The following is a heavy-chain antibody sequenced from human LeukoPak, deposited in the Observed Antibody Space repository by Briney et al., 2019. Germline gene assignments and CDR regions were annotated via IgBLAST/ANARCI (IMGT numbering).Heavy chain of an antibody. Sequence: ASVNVSCKVSVYTLTELSMHWVRQAPGKGLEWMGGFDPEDGETIYAQKFQGRVTMTEDTSTDTAYMELSSLRSEDTAVYYCATVTGRMGATDFDYWGQGTLVTVSS. V-gene: IGHV1-24*01. CDR1: VYTLTELS. CDR2: FDPEDGET. D-gene: IGHD1-26*01. CDR3: ATVTGRMGATDFDY. J-gene: IGHJ4*02.